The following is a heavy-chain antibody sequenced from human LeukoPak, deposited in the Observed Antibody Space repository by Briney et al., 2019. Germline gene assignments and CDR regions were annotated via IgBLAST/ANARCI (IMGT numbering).Heavy chain of an antibody. Sequence: PGGSLRLSCAASGFTFSSYSMNWVRQAPGKGLEWVSYISSSSSTIYYADSVKGRFTISRDNAKNSLYLQMNSLRAEDTAVYYCARRGYYYDSSGLIDYWGQGTLVTVSS. J-gene: IGHJ4*02. D-gene: IGHD3-22*01. V-gene: IGHV3-48*04. CDR3: ARRGYYYDSSGLIDY. CDR2: ISSSSSTI. CDR1: GFTFSSYS.